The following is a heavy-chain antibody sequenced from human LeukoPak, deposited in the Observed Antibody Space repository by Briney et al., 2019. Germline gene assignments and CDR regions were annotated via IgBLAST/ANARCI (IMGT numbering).Heavy chain of an antibody. J-gene: IGHJ6*03. CDR3: AREAGYSSGWYNSRYYYYYYYMDV. CDR1: GFTFSSYW. Sequence: GGSLRLSCAASGFTFSSYWMHWVRQAPGKGLVWVSRINSDGSSTSYADSVKGRFTISRDNAKNTLYLQMNSLRAEDTAVYYCAREAGYSSGWYNSRYYYYYYYMDVWGKGTTVTVSS. D-gene: IGHD6-19*01. CDR2: INSDGSST. V-gene: IGHV3-74*01.